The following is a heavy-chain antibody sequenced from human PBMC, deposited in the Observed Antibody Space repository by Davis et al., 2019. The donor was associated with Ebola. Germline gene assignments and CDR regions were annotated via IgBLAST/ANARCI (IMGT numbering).Heavy chain of an antibody. CDR3: ARDRWSGWVRGEYYYYGMDV. V-gene: IGHV1-2*04. Sequence: ASVKVSCKASGYTFTGYYMHWVRQAPGQGLEWMGWINPNSGGTNYAQKFQGWVTMTRDTSISTAYMELSRLRSDDTAVYYCARDRWSGWVRGEYYYYGMDVWGQGTTAIVSS. CDR2: INPNSGGT. CDR1: GYTFTGYY. D-gene: IGHD3-3*01. J-gene: IGHJ6*02.